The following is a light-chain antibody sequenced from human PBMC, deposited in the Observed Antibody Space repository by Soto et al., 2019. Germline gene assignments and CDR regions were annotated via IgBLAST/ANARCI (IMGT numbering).Light chain of an antibody. CDR1: QSIRSN. Sequence: EIWMTQSPDTLSLSPGEGATLSCRVSQSIRSNLAWYQQIPGQAPRLLMYGASTRADGIPARFTGSASGTEFTLTISSLQSEDFAVYYCQQYHIWPPWTSGQGTKVDIK. CDR3: QQYHIWPPWT. V-gene: IGKV3-15*01. J-gene: IGKJ1*01. CDR2: GAS.